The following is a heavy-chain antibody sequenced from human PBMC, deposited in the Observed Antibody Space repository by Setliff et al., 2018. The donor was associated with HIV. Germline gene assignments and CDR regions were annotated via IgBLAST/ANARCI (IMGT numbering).Heavy chain of an antibody. J-gene: IGHJ4*02. Sequence: ASVKVSCKASGFTFAGYYIHWVRQAPGQGLEWMGWINPKSGGTNSAQKFQGWVTMTRDTSISTAYMELSRLRSDDTAVYYCARTDYGGNSGGNYFDYWGQGSLVTVSS. CDR2: INPKSGGT. D-gene: IGHD4-17*01. V-gene: IGHV1-2*04. CDR3: ARTDYGGNSGGNYFDY. CDR1: GFTFAGYY.